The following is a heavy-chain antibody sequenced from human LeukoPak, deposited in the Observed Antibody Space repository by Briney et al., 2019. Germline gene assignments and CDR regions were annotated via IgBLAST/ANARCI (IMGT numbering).Heavy chain of an antibody. D-gene: IGHD3-10*01. CDR2: IYYSGST. CDR3: ARHAAGSGSYYVDF. V-gene: IGHV4-59*08. Sequence: SETLSLTCTVSGGSISGYYWSWIRQPPGKGLEWIGYIYYSGSTNYNPSLKSRVTISVDTSKNQFSLKLSSVTAADTAVYYCARHAAGSGSYYVDFWGQGTLVTVSS. J-gene: IGHJ4*02. CDR1: GGSISGYY.